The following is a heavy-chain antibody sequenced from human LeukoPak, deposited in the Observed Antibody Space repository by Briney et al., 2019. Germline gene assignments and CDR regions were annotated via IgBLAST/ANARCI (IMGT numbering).Heavy chain of an antibody. Sequence: GGSLRLSCAASGFTFSNYWMSWVRQAPGKGLEWVGRIMSKSDGGTTDYAAPVKGRFTISRDDSTNTLYLQMNSLKIEDTAVYYCSSGTPVDYWGQGTLVTVSS. CDR2: IMSKSDGGTT. J-gene: IGHJ4*02. CDR1: GFTFSNYW. D-gene: IGHD1-26*01. V-gene: IGHV3-15*01. CDR3: SSGTPVDY.